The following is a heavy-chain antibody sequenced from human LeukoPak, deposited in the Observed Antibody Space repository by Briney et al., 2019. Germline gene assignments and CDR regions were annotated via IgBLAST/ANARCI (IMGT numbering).Heavy chain of an antibody. Sequence: PGGSLRLSCAASGFTFSSYTMHWVRQAPGKGLEWVANIKEDGSLTYYLDSVRGRFSISRDNTKKSLYLQMNSLRVEDTAVYFCVRDGYNQNRFDYWGQGTLITVSS. J-gene: IGHJ4*02. CDR1: GFTFSSYT. V-gene: IGHV3-7*03. D-gene: IGHD5-24*01. CDR2: IKEDGSLT. CDR3: VRDGYNQNRFDY.